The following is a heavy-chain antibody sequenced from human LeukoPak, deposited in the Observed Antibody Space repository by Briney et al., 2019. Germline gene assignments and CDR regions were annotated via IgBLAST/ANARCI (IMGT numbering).Heavy chain of an antibody. J-gene: IGHJ4*02. CDR3: AICRKFYSDSSGYCNYFDY. CDR2: IYYSWRT. Sequence: PSRTLSLTCLLSGRSISSSSDYWGWLRQPPGKGLEWIGSIYYSWRTYYNLSLKSRVTMSVDAAKNQFSLKLSSVTAADTAVYYCAICRKFYSDSSGYCNYFDYWGQGTLVTVSS. D-gene: IGHD3-22*01. CDR1: GRSISSSSDY. V-gene: IGHV4-39*01.